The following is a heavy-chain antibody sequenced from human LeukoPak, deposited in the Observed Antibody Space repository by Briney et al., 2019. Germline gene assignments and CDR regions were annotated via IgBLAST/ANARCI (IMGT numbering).Heavy chain of an antibody. CDR3: AKVRASWYFDL. J-gene: IGHJ2*01. Sequence: GGSLRLSCAASGFSFSGSWMHWVRQAPAKGLVWVSRINSDGSTTTYADSVQGRFTISRDNSKNTLYLQMNSLRDEDTAVYYCAKVRASWYFDLWGRGTLVTVSS. CDR1: GFSFSGSW. V-gene: IGHV3-74*03. CDR2: INSDGSTT.